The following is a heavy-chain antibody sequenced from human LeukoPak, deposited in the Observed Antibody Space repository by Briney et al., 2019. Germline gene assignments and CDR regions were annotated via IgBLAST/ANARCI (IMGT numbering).Heavy chain of an antibody. Sequence: GGSLRLSCAASGFNLNNAWMAWVRQAPGKGLEWVGRIKSKTDGGTTDYAAPVKGRFTISRDDSKNTLYLQMNSLRTEDTAVYYCTTRIARQSKWGQGTLVTVSS. V-gene: IGHV3-15*01. CDR1: GFNLNNAW. CDR3: TTRIARQSK. CDR2: IKSKTDGGTT. D-gene: IGHD2-21*01. J-gene: IGHJ4*02.